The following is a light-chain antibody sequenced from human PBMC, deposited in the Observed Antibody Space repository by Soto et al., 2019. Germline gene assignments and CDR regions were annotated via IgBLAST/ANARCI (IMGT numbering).Light chain of an antibody. CDR2: DTS. V-gene: IGKV3-11*01. J-gene: IGKJ1*01. CDR1: QSITGY. Sequence: EVVLTQSPATLSLSPGERVTLSCRASQSITGYLAWSQHKPGQAPRLLIYDTSTMATGIPARFSGSGSGTDFTLTISSLEPEDVATYVCQQRTKSPATFGRGTKVEMK. CDR3: QQRTKSPAT.